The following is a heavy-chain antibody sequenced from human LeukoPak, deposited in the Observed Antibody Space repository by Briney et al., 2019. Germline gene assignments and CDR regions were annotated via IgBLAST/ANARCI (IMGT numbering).Heavy chain of an antibody. CDR1: GDSINNYI. Sequence: LSEALSLICNVPGDSINNYIWSCVRQPPGKGLEWIGYIYDMGSTHYNPTLKSRVTISTHATKKQTARNLTSVTAAHTTVYYCAKGYNQLDPWGQGTLVTVSS. J-gene: IGHJ5*02. D-gene: IGHD5-24*01. V-gene: IGHV4-59*01. CDR2: IYDMGST. CDR3: AKGYNQLDP.